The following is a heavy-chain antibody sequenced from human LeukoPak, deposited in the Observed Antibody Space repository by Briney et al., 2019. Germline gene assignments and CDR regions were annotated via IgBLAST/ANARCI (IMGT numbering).Heavy chain of an antibody. CDR1: GFTVSTNY. CDR3: ARVGYSSCLYRN. CDR2: IYSGGNT. Sequence: PGGSLRLSCAASGFTVSTNYMSWVRQAPGKGLEWVSVIYSGGNTYYADSVKGRFTISRDNSKNTLYLQMNSLRAEDTAVYYCARVGYSSCLYRNWGQGTLVTVSP. V-gene: IGHV3-66*01. J-gene: IGHJ4*02. D-gene: IGHD6-19*01.